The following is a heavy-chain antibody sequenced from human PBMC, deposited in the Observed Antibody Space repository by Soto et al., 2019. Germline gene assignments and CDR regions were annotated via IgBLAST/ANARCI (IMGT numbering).Heavy chain of an antibody. V-gene: IGHV3-49*04. CDR1: GFTFGDYA. Sequence: PGGSLRLSCTASGFTFGDYAMSWVRQAPGKGLQWVGLIRSKAYGGTTEYAASVKGRFTISRDDSKSIAYLQMNSLKTEDTAVYYCSYHLGYSYGYSFDYWGQGTLVTVSS. D-gene: IGHD5-18*01. CDR2: IRSKAYGGTT. CDR3: SYHLGYSYGYSFDY. J-gene: IGHJ4*02.